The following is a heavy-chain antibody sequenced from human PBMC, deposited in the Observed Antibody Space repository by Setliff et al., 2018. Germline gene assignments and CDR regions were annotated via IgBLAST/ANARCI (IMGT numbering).Heavy chain of an antibody. V-gene: IGHV3-74*01. CDR1: GFTFSSHW. CDR3: ARSENCFSTHCSPYDY. CDR2: INSDGSGT. D-gene: IGHD2-2*01. Sequence: GGSLRLSCAAPGFTFSSHWMHWVRQGPGKGPVWVSHINSDGSGTSYADSVKGRFTISRDNAKNTLYLQMNSLRAEDTATYYCARSENCFSTHCSPYDYWGQGTLVTVSS. J-gene: IGHJ4*02.